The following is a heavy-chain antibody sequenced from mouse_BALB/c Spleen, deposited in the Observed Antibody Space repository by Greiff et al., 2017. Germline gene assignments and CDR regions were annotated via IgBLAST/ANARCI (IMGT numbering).Heavy chain of an antibody. CDR2: ISYDGSN. J-gene: IGHJ3*01. CDR3: AREDYGNYVAWFAY. D-gene: IGHD2-1*01. V-gene: IGHV3-6*02. Sequence: EVKLMESGPGLVKPSQSLSLTCSVTGYSITSGYYWNWIRQFPGNKLEWMGYISYDGSNNYNPSLKNRISITRDTSKNQFFLKLNSVTTEDTATYYCAREDYGNYVAWFAYWGQGTLVTVSA. CDR1: GYSITSGYY.